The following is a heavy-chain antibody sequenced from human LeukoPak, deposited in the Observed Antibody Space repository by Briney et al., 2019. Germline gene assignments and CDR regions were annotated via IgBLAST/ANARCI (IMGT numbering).Heavy chain of an antibody. CDR3: ASIYSSSWYNWFDP. D-gene: IGHD6-13*01. CDR2: LIPIFGTA. J-gene: IGHJ5*02. V-gene: IGHV1-69*06. Sequence: SVKVSCKASGGTFSSYAISWVRQAPGQGLEWMGGLIPIFGTANYAQKFQGRVTITADKSTSTAYMELSSLRSEDTAVYYCASIYSSSWYNWFDPWGQGTLVTVSS. CDR1: GGTFSSYA.